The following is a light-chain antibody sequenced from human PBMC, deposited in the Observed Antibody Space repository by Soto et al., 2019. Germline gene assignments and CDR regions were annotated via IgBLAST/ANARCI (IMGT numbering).Light chain of an antibody. CDR2: SSN. Sequence: QSVLTHPPSASGTPGQRVTISCSGSSSNIGSNSVNWYQQLPGTAPKLLMYSSNQRPSGVPDRSSGSKSGTSASLAISGLRSEDEADYYCAAWDDSLNGVVFGGGTKLTVL. J-gene: IGLJ2*01. V-gene: IGLV1-44*01. CDR3: AAWDDSLNGVV. CDR1: SSNIGSNS.